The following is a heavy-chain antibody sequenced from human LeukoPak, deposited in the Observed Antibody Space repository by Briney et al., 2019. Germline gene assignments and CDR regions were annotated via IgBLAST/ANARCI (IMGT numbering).Heavy chain of an antibody. J-gene: IGHJ4*02. CDR3: ARDGRRYCSGGSCFYDY. CDR1: AYSFTSYG. D-gene: IGHD2-15*01. V-gene: IGHV1-18*01. CDR2: ISAYNGNT. Sequence: ASVKVSCKASAYSFTSYGISWVRQAPGQGLEWMGWISAYNGNTNYAQKLQGRVTMSTDTSTSTAYMELRSLRSDDTAVYYCARDGRRYCSGGSCFYDYWGQGTLVTVSS.